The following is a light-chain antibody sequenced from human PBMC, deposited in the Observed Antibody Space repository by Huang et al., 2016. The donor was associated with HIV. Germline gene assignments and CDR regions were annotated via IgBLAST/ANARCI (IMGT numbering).Light chain of an antibody. Sequence: DIQMTQSPSSLSASIGDRVTLTCRASQSISSHLNWYQQKPGKAPKLLIYGASKLQTGVPERFSGSGSGTDFTLAISSLQPEDFATYYCQQSYDARTFGQGTKVEI. CDR3: QQSYDART. CDR1: QSISSH. CDR2: GAS. J-gene: IGKJ1*01. V-gene: IGKV1-39*01.